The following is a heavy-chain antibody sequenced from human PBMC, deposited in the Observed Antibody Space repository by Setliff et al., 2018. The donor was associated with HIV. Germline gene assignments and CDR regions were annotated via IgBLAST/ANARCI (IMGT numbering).Heavy chain of an antibody. J-gene: IGHJ5*02. D-gene: IGHD2-21*01. CDR2: ISAYNGNT. Sequence: ASVKVSCKASGYTFTSYGISWVRQAPGQGLEWMGWISAYNGNTNYAQKLQGRVTTTTDTSTSTAYMELRSLRSDDTAVYYCARLSRDGYNGGGWFDPWGQGTLVTVSS. CDR1: GYTFTSYG. CDR3: ARLSRDGYNGGGWFDP. V-gene: IGHV1-18*01.